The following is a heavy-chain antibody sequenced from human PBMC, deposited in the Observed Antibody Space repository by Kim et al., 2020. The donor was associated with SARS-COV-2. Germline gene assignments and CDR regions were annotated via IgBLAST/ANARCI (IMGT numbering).Heavy chain of an antibody. D-gene: IGHD3-16*02. CDR1: GFTFSSYW. CDR2: IKQDGSEK. J-gene: IGHJ4*02. Sequence: GGSLRLSCAASGFTFSSYWMSWVRQAPGKGLEWVANIKQDGSEKYYVDSVKGRFTISRDNAKNSLYLQMNSLRAEDTAVYYCARAGGFYDYIWGSYRLGFDYWGQGTLVTVSS. CDR3: ARAGGFYDYIWGSYRLGFDY. V-gene: IGHV3-7*01.